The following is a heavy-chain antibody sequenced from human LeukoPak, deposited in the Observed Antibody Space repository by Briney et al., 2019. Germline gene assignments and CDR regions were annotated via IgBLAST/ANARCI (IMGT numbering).Heavy chain of an antibody. CDR2: IYYSGST. Sequence: PSETLSLTCTVSGGSISSYYCSWIRQPPGKGLEWIGYIYYSGSTNYNPSLKSRVTISVDTSKNQFSLKLSSVTAADTAVYYCARHPGGYSYGFLDYWGQGTLVTVSS. CDR1: GGSISSYY. CDR3: ARHPGGYSYGFLDY. V-gene: IGHV4-59*08. D-gene: IGHD5-18*01. J-gene: IGHJ4*02.